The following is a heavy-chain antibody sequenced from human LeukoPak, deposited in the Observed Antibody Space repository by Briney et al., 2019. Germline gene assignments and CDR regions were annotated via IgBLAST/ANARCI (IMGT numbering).Heavy chain of an antibody. J-gene: IGHJ3*02. D-gene: IGHD2-15*01. CDR1: GFTFSTYA. V-gene: IGHV3-23*01. CDR2: IRCCGGST. CDR3: AKDSKEDYIGAFDI. Sequence: PGGSLRLSCAASGFTFSTYAMNWVRQAPGKGLEWVSFIRCCGGSTYYADSVKGRFTISRDNTRHTLYLQMNSLRTEDTACYYCAKDSKEDYIGAFDIWGQGIMVTVSS.